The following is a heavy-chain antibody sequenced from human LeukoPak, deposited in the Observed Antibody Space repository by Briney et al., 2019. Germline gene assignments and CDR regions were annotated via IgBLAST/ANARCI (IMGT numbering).Heavy chain of an antibody. CDR3: ARAVRAHPPADF. Sequence: GGSLRLSCAASGFSFSSYWMHWVRQAPGKGLVWVSRINSDGSSTTYADSVKGRSSISRDNAKNTLYLHLNSLRAEDTGVYYCARAVRAHPPADFWGQGTLVTVSS. CDR2: INSDGSST. CDR1: GFSFSSYW. D-gene: IGHD3-3*01. V-gene: IGHV3-74*01. J-gene: IGHJ4*02.